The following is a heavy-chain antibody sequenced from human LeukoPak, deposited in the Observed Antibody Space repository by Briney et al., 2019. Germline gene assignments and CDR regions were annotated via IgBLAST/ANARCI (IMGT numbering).Heavy chain of an antibody. Sequence: GGSLRLSCAVSGFTFSSYWMHWVRQAPGKGLVWVSRINNDGSTTAYADSVKGRFTISRDNTKNTLYLQMNSLRAEDTAVYYCAKYTSGTSYRGLDQWGQGTLVTVSS. V-gene: IGHV3-74*01. J-gene: IGHJ4*02. CDR1: GFTFSSYW. CDR2: INNDGSTT. D-gene: IGHD5-12*01. CDR3: AKYTSGTSYRGLDQ.